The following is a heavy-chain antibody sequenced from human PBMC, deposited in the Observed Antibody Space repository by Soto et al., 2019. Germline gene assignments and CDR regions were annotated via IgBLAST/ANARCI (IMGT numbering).Heavy chain of an antibody. CDR1: GFNVSDNY. J-gene: IGHJ4*02. CDR2: FFTGGST. CDR3: VRERRGLGIGFDH. V-gene: IGHV3-66*01. Sequence: DVQLVESGGGLVQPGRSLRLSCAASGFNVSDNYMGWVRQAPGKGLEWVSSFFTGGSTDYADSVKGRFTISRDDSKNTVYLQTNSLRAEDTAVYFCVRERRGLGIGFDHWGQGTLVTVSS. D-gene: IGHD6-19*01.